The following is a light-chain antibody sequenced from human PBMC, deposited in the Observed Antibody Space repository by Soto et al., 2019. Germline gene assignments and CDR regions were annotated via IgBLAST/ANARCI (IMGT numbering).Light chain of an antibody. CDR3: SLYSSVTTLWV. Sequence: QSVLTQPASVSGSPGQSITISCTGTSSDVGGYNYVSWYQQHPGKAPKLIIYEVSNRPSGVSNRFSGSQSGNTASLTVSGLQAEDEADYYCSLYSSVTTLWVFGGGTKLTVL. V-gene: IGLV2-14*01. J-gene: IGLJ3*02. CDR2: EVS. CDR1: SSDVGGYNY.